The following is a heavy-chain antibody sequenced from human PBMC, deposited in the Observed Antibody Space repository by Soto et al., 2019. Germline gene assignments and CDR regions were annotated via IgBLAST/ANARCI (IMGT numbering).Heavy chain of an antibody. CDR1: GYSFTDYK. CDR3: ATWVDYGDFEGFDF. V-gene: IGHV1-2*04. CDR2: VDPNGGGS. Sequence: QGQLLQSGAEVKKPGASVKVSCKTSGYSFTDYKSHWVRQAPGQGLEWMGWVDPNGGGSNSAQKFQGSVTMTWDTSIPTAYLDLTRLTTNDTATYFCATWVDYGDFEGFDFWGQGTLVTVSS. D-gene: IGHD4-17*01. J-gene: IGHJ4*02.